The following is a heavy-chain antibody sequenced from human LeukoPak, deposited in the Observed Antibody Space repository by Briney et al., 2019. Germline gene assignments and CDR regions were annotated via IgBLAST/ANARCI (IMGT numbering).Heavy chain of an antibody. J-gene: IGHJ3*02. D-gene: IGHD1-1*01. V-gene: IGHV4-39*01. CDR1: RGSISSSSYY. CDR3: ARSLHLDPWGAFDI. Sequence: PSETLSLTCAVSRGSISSSSYYWAWIRQPPGKGLEWVGNINYSGSTYYNPSLKSRVTISVDTSKNQFSLKVSSVTAADTAVYYCARSLHLDPWGAFDIWGHGTMVSVSS. CDR2: INYSGST.